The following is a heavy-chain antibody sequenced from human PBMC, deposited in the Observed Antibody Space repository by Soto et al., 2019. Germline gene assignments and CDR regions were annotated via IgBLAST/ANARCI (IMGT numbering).Heavy chain of an antibody. Sequence: EVQLVESGGGLVQPGGSLRLSCAASGFTFSSYWMNWVRQAPGKGLEWVANIKQDGSEGYYVDSVKGRFTISRDNAKNPLKRQLKSLRAEDTAVYYCARASRSGYSDYTLSYWGQGTLVTVFS. V-gene: IGHV3-7*02. CDR1: GFTFSSYW. D-gene: IGHD5-12*01. J-gene: IGHJ4*02. CDR3: ARASRSGYSDYTLSY. CDR2: IKQDGSEG.